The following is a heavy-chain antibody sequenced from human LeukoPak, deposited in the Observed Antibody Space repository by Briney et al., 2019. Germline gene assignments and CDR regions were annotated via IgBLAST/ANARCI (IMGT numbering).Heavy chain of an antibody. V-gene: IGHV3-23*01. D-gene: IGHD3-22*01. CDR3: AKAYYDSSGYQFGLFDY. J-gene: IGHJ4*02. CDR2: ISGSGGST. Sequence: PGGSLRLSCAASGFTFSNAWMNWVRQAPGKGLEWVSAISGSGGSTYYADSVKGRFTISRDNSKNTLYLQMNSLRAEDTAVYYCAKAYYDSSGYQFGLFDYWGQGTLVTVSS. CDR1: GFTFSNAW.